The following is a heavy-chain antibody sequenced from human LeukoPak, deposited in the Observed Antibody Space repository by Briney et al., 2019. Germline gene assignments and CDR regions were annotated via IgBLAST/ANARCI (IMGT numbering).Heavy chain of an antibody. CDR2: ISFDGSDA. D-gene: IGHD3-10*01. CDR3: AREAGSGSYYYYYYYGMDV. CDR1: GFTFSGFW. J-gene: IGHJ6*02. V-gene: IGHV3-74*01. Sequence: GGSLRLSCAASGFTFSGFWMHWVRQAPGKGLVWVSCISFDGSDATYADSVKGRFTISRDNSKNTLYLQMNSLRAEDTAVYYCAREAGSGSYYYYYYYGMDVWGQGTTVTVSS.